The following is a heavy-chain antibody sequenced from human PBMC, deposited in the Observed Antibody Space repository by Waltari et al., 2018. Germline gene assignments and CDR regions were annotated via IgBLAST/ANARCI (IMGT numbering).Heavy chain of an antibody. CDR1: GGSISSSSYY. CDR3: ARLQLGLLYYFDY. J-gene: IGHJ4*02. Sequence: QLQLQESGPGLVKPSETLSLTCTVSGGSISSSSYYWGWIRQPPGKGLEWIGSIYYSGSTYYNPSLKSRVTISVDTSKNQFSLKLSSVTAADTAVYYCARLQLGLLYYFDYWGQGTLVTVSS. CDR2: IYYSGST. D-gene: IGHD7-27*01. V-gene: IGHV4-39*01.